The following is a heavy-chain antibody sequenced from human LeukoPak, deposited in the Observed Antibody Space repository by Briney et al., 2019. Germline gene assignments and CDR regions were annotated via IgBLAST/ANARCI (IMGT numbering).Heavy chain of an antibody. V-gene: IGHV1-2*02. Sequence: ASVKVSCKASRYTFTGYYLHWVRHAPGQGLQWIGCINPNSGGIDYAQKFQGRVTMTRDTSLSTAYMELSRLRHDDTAVYYCARGDLGDLDWLLAGNWLDPSGQGTLVTVSS. J-gene: IGHJ5*02. CDR2: INPNSGGI. CDR3: ARGDLGDLDWLLAGNWLDP. CDR1: RYTFTGYY. D-gene: IGHD3/OR15-3a*01.